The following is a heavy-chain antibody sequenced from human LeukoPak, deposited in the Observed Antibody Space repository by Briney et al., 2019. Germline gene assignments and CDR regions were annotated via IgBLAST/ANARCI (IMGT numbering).Heavy chain of an antibody. CDR1: GSTFSSYA. D-gene: IGHD6-13*01. Sequence: GGSLRLSCAAPGSTFSSYAMHWVRQAPGKGLEWVAVISYNGSNKYYADSVKGRFTISRDNSKNTLYLQMNSLRAEDTAVYYCARDLGIALDYWGQGTLVTVSS. CDR3: ARDLGIALDY. J-gene: IGHJ4*02. CDR2: ISYNGSNK. V-gene: IGHV3-30*04.